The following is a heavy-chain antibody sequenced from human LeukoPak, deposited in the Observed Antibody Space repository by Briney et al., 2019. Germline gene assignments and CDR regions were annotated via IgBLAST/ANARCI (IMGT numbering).Heavy chain of an antibody. V-gene: IGHV3-23*01. Sequence: GGSLRLSCAASGFTFSSYAMSWVRQAPGKGLDWVSTITGSGDSTYYADSVKGRFTFSRDNSKSTLYLQMSSLRAEDTAVYYCAKEFNRGLPDYWGQGTLVTVPS. CDR2: ITGSGDST. D-gene: IGHD2-21*01. CDR3: AKEFNRGLPDY. J-gene: IGHJ4*02. CDR1: GFTFSSYA.